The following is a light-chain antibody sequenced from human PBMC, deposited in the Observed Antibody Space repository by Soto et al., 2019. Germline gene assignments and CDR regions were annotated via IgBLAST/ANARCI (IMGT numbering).Light chain of an antibody. V-gene: IGLV1-44*01. Sequence: QSVLTQPPSASGTLGQRVTISCTGSSSNIGSNTVNCYQQLPGSAPKVLIYSNPHRPSGVPDRFFGSKSGTSASLAIGGVXXXXXXDYYCAAWDDSLGVFGGGTQLTVL. CDR3: AAWDDSLGV. CDR1: SSNIGSNT. J-gene: IGLJ3*02. CDR2: SNP.